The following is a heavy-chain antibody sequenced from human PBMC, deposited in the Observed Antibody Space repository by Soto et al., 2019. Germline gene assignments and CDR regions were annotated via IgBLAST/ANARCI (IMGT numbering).Heavy chain of an antibody. J-gene: IGHJ6*02. Sequence: QVQLVESGGGVVQPGRSLKVSCAASGFTFSSYAIHWVRQAPGKGLEWVAVIWYDESNKYYADSVKGRFTISRDNSKNTVYLQMNSLRAEDTAIYYSARDTGPRGKYGVDVWGQGTTVTVSS. CDR1: GFTFSSYA. D-gene: IGHD3-10*01. CDR3: ARDTGPRGKYGVDV. CDR2: IWYDESNK. V-gene: IGHV3-33*01.